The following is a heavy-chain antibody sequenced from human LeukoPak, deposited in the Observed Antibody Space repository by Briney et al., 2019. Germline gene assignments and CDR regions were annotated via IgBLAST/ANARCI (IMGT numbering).Heavy chain of an antibody. CDR3: AREGSGGRSLDY. V-gene: IGHV4-4*07. CDR1: GGSVSNYF. CDR2: FHASGIS. D-gene: IGHD3-10*01. J-gene: IGHJ4*02. Sequence: TSETLSLTCTVSGGSVSNYFWSWIRQPAGKGLEWIGRFHASGISNYNPSLKSRVTMSLDTSKNHFSLSLNSVTAADTAVYYCAREGSGGRSLDYWGQGTLVTVSS.